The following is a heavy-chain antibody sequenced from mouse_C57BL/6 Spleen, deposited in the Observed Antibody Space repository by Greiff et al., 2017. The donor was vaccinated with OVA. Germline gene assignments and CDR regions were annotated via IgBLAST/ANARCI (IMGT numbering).Heavy chain of an antibody. CDR1: GYTFTSYD. CDR2: IYPRDGST. V-gene: IGHV1-85*01. J-gene: IGHJ2*01. CDR3: ARRGSSFYFDY. Sequence: VKLQESGPELVKPGASVKLSCKASGYTFTSYDINWVKQRPGQGLEWIGWIYPRDGSTKYNEKFKGKATLTVDTSSSTAYMELHSLTSEDSAVYFCARRGSSFYFDYWGQGTTLTVSS. D-gene: IGHD1-1*01.